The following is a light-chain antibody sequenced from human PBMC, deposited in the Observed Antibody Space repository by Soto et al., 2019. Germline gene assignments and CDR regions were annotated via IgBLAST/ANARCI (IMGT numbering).Light chain of an antibody. CDR2: DAS. V-gene: IGKV3D-11*02. CDR1: QNIYSN. J-gene: IGKJ1*01. Sequence: ILVTPTPSTLSVSTVERSTLSCRASQNIYSNVAWYQQRPGQAPRLLIYDASNRATGIPARFSGSGPGTDFTLTISSLEPEDFAFYYCQQRSNWPTTLGKGTKVE. CDR3: QQRSNWPTT.